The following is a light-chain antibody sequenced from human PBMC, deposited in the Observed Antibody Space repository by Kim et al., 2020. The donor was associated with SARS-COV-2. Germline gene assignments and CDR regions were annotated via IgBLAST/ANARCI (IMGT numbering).Light chain of an antibody. V-gene: IGLV3-19*01. J-gene: IGLJ3*02. Sequence: GQTVLITGQGYSLRTSYASWYQQRPGQAPRLLIYGDTSRPSGISDRFSGSTSGSTASMSITATQAEDEADYLCSSRDSSGDNVMLFGGGTQLTVL. CDR3: SSRDSSGDNVML. CDR2: GDT. CDR1: SLRTSY.